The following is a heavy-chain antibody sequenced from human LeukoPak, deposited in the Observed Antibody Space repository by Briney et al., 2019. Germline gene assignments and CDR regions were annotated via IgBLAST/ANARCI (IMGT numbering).Heavy chain of an antibody. V-gene: IGHV3-30*03. CDR3: ARDSGAAVGTSPLGY. CDR2: ISYDGSNK. Sequence: PGGSLRLSCAASGFTFSSYGMHWVRQAPGKGLEWVAVISYDGSNKYYADSVKGRFTISRDNSKNTLYLQMNSLRAEDTAVYYCARDSGAAVGTSPLGYWGQGTLVTVSS. CDR1: GFTFSSYG. D-gene: IGHD6-19*01. J-gene: IGHJ4*02.